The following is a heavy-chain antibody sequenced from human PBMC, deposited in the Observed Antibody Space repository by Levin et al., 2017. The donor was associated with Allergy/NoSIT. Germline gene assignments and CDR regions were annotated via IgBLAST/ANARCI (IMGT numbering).Heavy chain of an antibody. CDR2: TTGTTSST. CDR3: AKGTLTSCSSVTCYPFDH. J-gene: IGHJ4*02. D-gene: IGHD2-2*01. Sequence: PGGSLRLSCEASGFTFTNYAMSWVRQAPGKRLEWVSTTTGTTSSTYHADSVRGRFTISRDNSNNTLYLQMNNLRAEDTAMYYCAKGTLTSCSSVTCYPFDHWGQGTLVAVSS. V-gene: IGHV3-23*01. CDR1: GFTFTNYA.